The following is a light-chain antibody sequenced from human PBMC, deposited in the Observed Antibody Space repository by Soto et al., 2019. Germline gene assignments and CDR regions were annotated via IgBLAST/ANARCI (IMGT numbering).Light chain of an antibody. Sequence: AIQVTQSPYSLSASVGDRVTITCRASQAIRNNLGWYQHKPGKAPKLLIYAASLLQRGVPSRFSGSGSGTDFTLTISSLQPEDFATYYCLQEYTYPYTFGQGTKLEIK. V-gene: IGKV1-6*01. J-gene: IGKJ2*01. CDR2: AAS. CDR1: QAIRNN. CDR3: LQEYTYPYT.